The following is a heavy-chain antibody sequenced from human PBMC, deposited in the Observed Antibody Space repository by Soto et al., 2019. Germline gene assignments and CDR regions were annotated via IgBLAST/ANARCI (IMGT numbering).Heavy chain of an antibody. CDR1: GFTFSSYP. CDR3: AKYRWGATTVTSIN. D-gene: IGHD4-4*01. CDR2: ISGTSDMT. V-gene: IGHV3-23*01. J-gene: IGHJ1*01. Sequence: PGGSLRLSCVGSGFTFSSYPMNWVRQAPGKGLEWVSAISGTSDMTYYANSVTGRFTISRDNSKNTLYLQVSSPRVEDTAIYYCAKYRWGATTVTSINWGRGTLVTVSS.